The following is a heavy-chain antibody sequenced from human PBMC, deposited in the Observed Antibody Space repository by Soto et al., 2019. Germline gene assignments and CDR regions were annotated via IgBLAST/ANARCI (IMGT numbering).Heavy chain of an antibody. Sequence: QVQLVESGGGVVQPQRSLRLSCAASGFSFSAYGMHWVRQAPGKGLEWVATTSPDGTKNYYADSVKGRFTISRDNSKSTAFLQMNSLRAEDTALYYCAKDLDIVVTPSGVFGSWGQGTQVTVSS. J-gene: IGHJ4*02. CDR2: TSPDGTKN. CDR1: GFSFSAYG. D-gene: IGHD2-21*01. V-gene: IGHV3-30*18. CDR3: AKDLDIVVTPSGVFGS.